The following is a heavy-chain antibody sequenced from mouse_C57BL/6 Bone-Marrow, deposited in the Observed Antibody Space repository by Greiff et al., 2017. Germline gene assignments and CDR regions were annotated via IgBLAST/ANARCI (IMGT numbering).Heavy chain of an antibody. D-gene: IGHD1-1*01. CDR3: TPYYGSRGY. CDR1: GFNIKDDY. V-gene: IGHV14-4*01. J-gene: IGHJ2*01. Sequence: VQLQQSGAELVRPGASVKLSCTASGFNIKDDYMHWVKQRPEQGLEWIGWIDPENGDTEYASKFQGKATITADTSSNTAYLQLSSLTSEDTAVYYCTPYYGSRGYWGQGTTLTVSA. CDR2: IDPENGDT.